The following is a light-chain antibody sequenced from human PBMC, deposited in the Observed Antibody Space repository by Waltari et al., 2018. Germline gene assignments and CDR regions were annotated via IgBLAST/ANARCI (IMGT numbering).Light chain of an antibody. Sequence: DIQLTQSPSTLPASVGDRVTITCRASRSVSTWLAWYQQKPGKAPKLLIYRASILESGVPSRFSGSGSGTEFTLTISSLQPEDFATYFCQHYNSYPLTFGGGTKVDI. CDR2: RAS. CDR1: RSVSTW. CDR3: QHYNSYPLT. V-gene: IGKV1-5*03. J-gene: IGKJ4*01.